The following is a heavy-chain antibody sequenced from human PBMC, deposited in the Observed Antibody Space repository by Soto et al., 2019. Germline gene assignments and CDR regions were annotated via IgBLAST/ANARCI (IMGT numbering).Heavy chain of an antibody. D-gene: IGHD2-15*01. CDR2: IYYSGST. J-gene: IGHJ4*02. CDR3: ARHGPIVLESPKRPDFEY. Sequence: SETLSLTCTVSGGSISSSSYYWGWIRQPPGKGLEWIGSIYYSGSTYYNPSLKSRVTISVDTSKNQFSLKLSSVTAADTAVYYCARHGPIVLESPKRPDFEYWGQGTLVTVSS. V-gene: IGHV4-39*01. CDR1: GGSISSSSYY.